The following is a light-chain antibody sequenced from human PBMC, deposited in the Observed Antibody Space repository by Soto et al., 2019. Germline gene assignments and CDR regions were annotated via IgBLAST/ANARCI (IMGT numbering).Light chain of an antibody. CDR2: DVS. V-gene: IGLV2-11*01. J-gene: IGLJ3*02. CDR1: SSNVGAYNY. Sequence: QSALTQPRSVSGSPGQSVTISCTGTSSNVGAYNYVSWYQQYPGKGPRLMIYDVSKWPSGVPDRFSGSKSGNTASLTISGLQAEDEAYYYCCSYAGNSPWVFGGGTKLTVL. CDR3: CSYAGNSPWV.